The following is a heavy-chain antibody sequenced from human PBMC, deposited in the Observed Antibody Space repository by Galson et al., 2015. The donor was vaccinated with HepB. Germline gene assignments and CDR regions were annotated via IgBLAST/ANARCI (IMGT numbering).Heavy chain of an antibody. J-gene: IGHJ4*02. V-gene: IGHV3-74*01. CDR3: ARTRGAAAGIFDY. CDR2: INSDGTYI. Sequence: SLRLSCAASGFTFSNYWMHWVRQAPGKGLVWVSRINSDGTYIAYADSVKGRFTISRDNAKYTLYLQMNSPRAEDTALYYCARTRGAAAGIFDYWGQGSLVTVSS. CDR1: GFTFSNYW. D-gene: IGHD6-13*01.